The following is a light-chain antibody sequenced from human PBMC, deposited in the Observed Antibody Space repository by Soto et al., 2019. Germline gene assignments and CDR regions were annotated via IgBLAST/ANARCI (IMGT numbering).Light chain of an antibody. CDR2: YND. J-gene: IGLJ3*02. CDR1: NSNIGSNA. Sequence: QSALTQSPSVSGAPRQSVNISCSGNNSNIGSNAVHWYQQLPGKAPKLLMYYNDMLPSGVSDRFSGSKSGTSASLAISGRQSEDEGDYYCATWDDRLTAWVFVGGTTLTVL. CDR3: ATWDDRLTAWV. V-gene: IGLV1-36*01.